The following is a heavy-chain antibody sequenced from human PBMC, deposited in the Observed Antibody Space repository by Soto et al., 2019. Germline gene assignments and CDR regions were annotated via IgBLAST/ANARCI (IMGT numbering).Heavy chain of an antibody. D-gene: IGHD3-9*01. V-gene: IGHV4-59*01. CDR1: GASISSYY. J-gene: IGHJ5*02. CDR3: ARVPFVGYFDWLDP. CDR2: MHHTQGT. Sequence: SETLSLTCIVSGASISSYYWTWIRQPPGGGLEWIGYMHHTQGTNDNPSLRGRVHMSIDTSMNQFSLRLTSVTAADTAVYYCARVPFVGYFDWLDPWGHGTLVTVSS.